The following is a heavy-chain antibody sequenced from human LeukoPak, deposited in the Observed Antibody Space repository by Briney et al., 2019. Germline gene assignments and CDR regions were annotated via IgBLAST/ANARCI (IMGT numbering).Heavy chain of an antibody. CDR3: ARAGYQIDY. V-gene: IGHV3-30-3*01. CDR1: GFTFSSYA. D-gene: IGHD3-16*02. J-gene: IGHJ4*02. Sequence: PGRSLRLSCAASGFTFSSYAMHWVRQAPGKGLEWVAVISYDGSNKYYADSVKGRFTISRDNSKNTLYLQMNSLRAEDTAVYYCARAGYQIDYWGQGTLVTVSP. CDR2: ISYDGSNK.